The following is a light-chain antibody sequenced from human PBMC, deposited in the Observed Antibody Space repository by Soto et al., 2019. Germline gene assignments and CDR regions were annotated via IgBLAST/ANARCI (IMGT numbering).Light chain of an antibody. CDR1: QDISDH. Sequence: DIEMTHSPSSLSACLGDRVTVTCQASQDISDHLNCYQYKEGEAPQLLIYDASNLESGVPSRFSGSGSGTDFTLTISSLQPQDIATYYCQHFSNLPMTFGQGTRLEIK. CDR3: QHFSNLPMT. V-gene: IGKV1-33*01. CDR2: DAS. J-gene: IGKJ5*01.